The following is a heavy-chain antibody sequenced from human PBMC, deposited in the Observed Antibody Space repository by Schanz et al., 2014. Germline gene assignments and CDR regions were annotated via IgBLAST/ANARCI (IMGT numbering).Heavy chain of an antibody. V-gene: IGHV1-69*04. CDR2: IIPILGIA. CDR1: GYTFTSYG. Sequence: QVQVVQSGAEVKKPGASVKVSCKASGYTFTSYGISWVRQAPGQGLEWMGRIIPILGIANYAQKFQGRVTITADRSTSTAYMELSSLNSDDTAVYYCATLDYADSVSWGQGTLVTVSS. CDR3: ATLDYADSVS. D-gene: IGHD4-17*01. J-gene: IGHJ5*02.